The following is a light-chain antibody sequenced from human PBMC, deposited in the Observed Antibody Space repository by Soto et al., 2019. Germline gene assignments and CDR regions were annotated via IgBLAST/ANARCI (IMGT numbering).Light chain of an antibody. CDR1: QTVSSSY. J-gene: IGKJ1*01. CDR2: GAS. CDR3: QQSGSSPWT. Sequence: EIVLTQSPGTLSLSPGERATLSCRASQTVSSSYLGWYQQKPGQAPRPLIYGASIRATGIPDRFSGSGSGTDFTLTITRLEPEDFAVYYCQQSGSSPWTFGQGTKLEIK. V-gene: IGKV3-20*01.